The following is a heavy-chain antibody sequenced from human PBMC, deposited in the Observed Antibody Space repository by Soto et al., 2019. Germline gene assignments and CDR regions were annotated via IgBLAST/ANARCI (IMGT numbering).Heavy chain of an antibody. D-gene: IGHD2-15*01. CDR2: IYYSGST. CDR3: ARGYCIGGTCYRFNFDY. V-gene: IGHV4-59*01. CDR1: GGSISSYY. Sequence: ASETLSLTCTVSGGSISSYYWSWIRQPPGKGLEWIGYIYYSGSTNYNPSLKSRATISVDTSKNQFSLKLSSVTAADTAVYYCARGYCIGGTCYRFNFDYWGHGTLVTVS. J-gene: IGHJ4*01.